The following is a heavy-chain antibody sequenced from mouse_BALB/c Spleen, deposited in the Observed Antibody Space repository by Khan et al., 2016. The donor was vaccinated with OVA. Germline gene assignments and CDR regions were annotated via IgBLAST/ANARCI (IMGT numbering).Heavy chain of an antibody. V-gene: IGHV3-2*02. CDR2: ISYSGRT. J-gene: IGHJ2*01. Sequence: EVQLQESGPGLVKPSQSLSLTCTVTGYSITSDYAWNWIRQFPGNKLEWMGYISYSGRTSYNPSLKSRISITRDTSKNQFFLQLNSVTTEDTATYYSARSVTITTVVATDFDYWSQGTTLTVSS. CDR3: ARSVTITTVVATDFDY. D-gene: IGHD1-1*01. CDR1: GYSITSDYA.